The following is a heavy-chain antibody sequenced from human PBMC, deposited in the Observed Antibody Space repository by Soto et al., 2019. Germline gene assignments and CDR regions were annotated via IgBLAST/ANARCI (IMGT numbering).Heavy chain of an antibody. Sequence: PGGSLRLSCSASGFTFSIYAMHWVRQAPGKGLEYVSAISSNGGSTYYADSVKGRFTISRDNSKNTLYLQMSSLRAEDTAVYYCVKEHLTGPSGYWGQGTLVTVSS. J-gene: IGHJ4*02. D-gene: IGHD1-20*01. V-gene: IGHV3-64D*06. CDR2: ISSNGGST. CDR1: GFTFSIYA. CDR3: VKEHLTGPSGY.